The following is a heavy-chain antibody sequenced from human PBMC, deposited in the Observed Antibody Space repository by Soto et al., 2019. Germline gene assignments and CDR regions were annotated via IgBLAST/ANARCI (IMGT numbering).Heavy chain of an antibody. CDR1: GFTFSSYA. Sequence: EVQLLESGGGLVQPGGSLRLSCAASGFTFSSYAMSWVRQAPGKGLEWVSAISCSGGGTYYADSVKGRFTISRDNSKNTLYLQMNSLRAEDTAVYYCAKEKRGDGDFDYGGQGTLVTVSS. J-gene: IGHJ4*02. D-gene: IGHD3-10*01. CDR3: AKEKRGDGDFDY. V-gene: IGHV3-23*01. CDR2: ISCSGGGT.